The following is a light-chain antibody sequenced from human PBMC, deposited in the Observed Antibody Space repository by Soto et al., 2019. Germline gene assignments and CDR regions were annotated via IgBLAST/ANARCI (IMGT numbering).Light chain of an antibody. CDR1: QSISSY. J-gene: IGKJ1*01. V-gene: IGKV1-39*01. Sequence: DIKVTQSPSALSASVGDRVTITCRASQSISSYLNWYQQKQGTGPKLLIYAASSLQSGVPSRLSGSGSGTDFTLNICSLQPEDVTPYCSQDYSCYPQTSCQGTK. CDR2: AAS. CDR3: QDYSCYPQT.